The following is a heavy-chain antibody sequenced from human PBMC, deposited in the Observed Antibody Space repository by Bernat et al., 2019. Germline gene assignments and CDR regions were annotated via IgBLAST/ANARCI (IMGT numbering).Heavy chain of an antibody. CDR3: ARGRRVATVLDDFDI. Sequence: QVQLVQSGAEVKKPGASVKVSCKASGYTFTSYAMHWVRQAPGQRLEWMGWINAGNGNTKYSQKFQGRVTITSDTSASTAYMELSSLRSEDTAVYYCARGRRVATVLDDFDIWGQGTMVTVSS. V-gene: IGHV1-3*01. CDR2: INAGNGNT. J-gene: IGHJ3*02. CDR1: GYTFTSYA. D-gene: IGHD5-12*01.